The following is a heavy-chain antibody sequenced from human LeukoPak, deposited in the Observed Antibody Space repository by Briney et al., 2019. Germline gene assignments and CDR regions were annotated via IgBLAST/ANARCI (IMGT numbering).Heavy chain of an antibody. J-gene: IGHJ5*02. D-gene: IGHD3-3*01. CDR3: ARDYRTIFGVVTKGGFDP. CDR2: ISSSGSTI. Sequence: PGGSPRLSCAASGFTFSDYYMSRIRQAPGKGLEWVSYISSSGSTIYYADSVKGRFTISRDNAKNSLYLQMNSLRAEDTAVYYCARDYRTIFGVVTKGGFDPWGQGTLVTVSS. CDR1: GFTFSDYY. V-gene: IGHV3-11*01.